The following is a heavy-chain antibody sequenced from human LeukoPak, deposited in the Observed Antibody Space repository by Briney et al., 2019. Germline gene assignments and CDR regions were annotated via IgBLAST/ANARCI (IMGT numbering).Heavy chain of an antibody. J-gene: IGHJ6*03. D-gene: IGHD3-9*01. Sequence: GGSLRLSCAASGFTFSSYWMSWVRQAPGKGLEWVASIKQDGSEKYYVDSVKGRFTISRDNAKNSLYLQMNSLRAEDTALYYCARDRGTDILTGFKYYYYYYMDVWGKGTTVTVSS. V-gene: IGHV3-7*03. CDR2: IKQDGSEK. CDR3: ARDRGTDILTGFKYYYYYYMDV. CDR1: GFTFSSYW.